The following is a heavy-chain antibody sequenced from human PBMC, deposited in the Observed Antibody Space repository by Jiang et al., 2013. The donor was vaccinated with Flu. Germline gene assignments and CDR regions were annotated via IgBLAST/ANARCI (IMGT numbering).Heavy chain of an antibody. D-gene: IGHD2-8*02. CDR3: AKSPSTGPASFDY. CDR2: ISNGGYT. V-gene: IGHV3-23*01. CDR1: GFTFSNYA. J-gene: IGHJ4*02. Sequence: GLVQPGGSLRLSCAASGFTFSNYAMSWVRQAPGKGLEWVSSISNGGYTYYADSVKGRFTISRDISKNTLSLQMHSLRGEDTAVYFCAKSPSTGPASFDYWGQGSLVTVSS.